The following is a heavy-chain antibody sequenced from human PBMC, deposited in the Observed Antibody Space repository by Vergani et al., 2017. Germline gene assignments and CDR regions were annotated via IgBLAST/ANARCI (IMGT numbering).Heavy chain of an antibody. V-gene: IGHV5-10-1*01. Sequence: EVQLVPSGAEVKKPGESLRISCKGSGYSFTSYWISWVRQMPGKGLEWMGRIDPSDSYTNYSPSFQGHVTISADKSISTAYLQWSSLKASDTAMYYCASSDSSGYYPTNWYFDLWGRGTLVTVSS. D-gene: IGHD3-22*01. CDR1: GYSFTSYW. J-gene: IGHJ2*01. CDR2: IDPSDSYT. CDR3: ASSDSSGYYPTNWYFDL.